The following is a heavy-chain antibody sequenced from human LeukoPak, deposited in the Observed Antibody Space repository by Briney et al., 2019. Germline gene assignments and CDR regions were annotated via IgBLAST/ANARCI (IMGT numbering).Heavy chain of an antibody. J-gene: IGHJ4*02. D-gene: IGHD6-19*01. CDR3: AREGGSGWDY. Sequence: SETLSLTCSVSGGSISSGSYYWSWIRQPPGKGLEWIGYIYYSGSTNYNPSLKSRVTISVDTSKNQFSLKLSSVTAADTAVYYCAREGGSGWDYWGQGTLVTVSS. CDR2: IYYSGST. V-gene: IGHV4-61*01. CDR1: GGSISSGSYY.